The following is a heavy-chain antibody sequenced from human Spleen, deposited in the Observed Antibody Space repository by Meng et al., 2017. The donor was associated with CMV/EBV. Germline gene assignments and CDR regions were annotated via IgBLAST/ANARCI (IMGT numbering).Heavy chain of an antibody. CDR1: GGSTRSSY. J-gene: IGHJ4*02. CDR3: ARGSRRPLGSGYLFDY. Sequence: RQSPCPRLSTRPQTLSPTCPRSGGSTRSSYWSWTRQPAGKGLEGIGRIYTSGSTNYNPSLKSRVTMSVDTSKNQFSLKLSSVTAADTAVYYCARGSRRPLGSGYLFDYWGQGTLVTVSS. D-gene: IGHD3-3*01. V-gene: IGHV4-4*07. CDR2: IYTSGST.